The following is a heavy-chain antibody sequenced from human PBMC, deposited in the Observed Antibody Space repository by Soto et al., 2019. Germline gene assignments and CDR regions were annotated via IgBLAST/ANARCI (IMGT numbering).Heavy chain of an antibody. CDR3: ARAKYYYDSSGYYYYGMDV. V-gene: IGHV3-13*04. D-gene: IGHD3-22*01. CDR1: EFSFSAYD. CDR2: IDSAGKT. Sequence: GGSLRLSCAAFEFSFSAYDLHWVRQVTGKGLEWVSGIDSAGKTYYADSVKGRFTISRDNAKNSLYLQMNSLRAEDTALYYCARAKYYYDSSGYYYYGMDVWGQGTTVTVSS. J-gene: IGHJ6*02.